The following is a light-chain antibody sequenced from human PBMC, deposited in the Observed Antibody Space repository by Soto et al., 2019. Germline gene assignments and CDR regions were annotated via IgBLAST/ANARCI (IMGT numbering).Light chain of an antibody. CDR1: QSISSW. J-gene: IGKJ2*01. CDR3: QQYNSYLVA. Sequence: DIQMTQSPSTLSASVGDRVTITCRASQSISSWLAWYQQKPGKAPKLLIYDASSLERGVPSRFSGSGSGTECSLTISSLQPDDFATYYCQQYNSYLVAFGQGTKLEIK. V-gene: IGKV1-5*01. CDR2: DAS.